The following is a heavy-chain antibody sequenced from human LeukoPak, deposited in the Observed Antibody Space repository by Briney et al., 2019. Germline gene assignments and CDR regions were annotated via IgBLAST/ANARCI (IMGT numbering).Heavy chain of an antibody. J-gene: IGHJ4*02. CDR1: GFTFSNYA. CDR3: ARDRPTGASRVFVVE. D-gene: IGHD3-3*01. CDR2: MSSGSRYI. Sequence: KPGGSLRLSCTASGFTFSNYAMTWVRQAPGKGLEWISSMSSGSRYIYYADSVRGRFTISRDNTKNSLYLVMNNLRAEDTAIYFCARDRPTGASRVFVVEWGQGTPVTVS. V-gene: IGHV3-21*06.